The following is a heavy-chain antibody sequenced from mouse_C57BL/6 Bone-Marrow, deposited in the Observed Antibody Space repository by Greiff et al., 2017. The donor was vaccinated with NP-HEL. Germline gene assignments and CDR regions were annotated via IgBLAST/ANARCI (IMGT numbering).Heavy chain of an antibody. CDR3: AREGPYGDY. D-gene: IGHD1-1*01. V-gene: IGHV1-26*01. CDR2: INPNNGGT. Sequence: EVQLQQSGPELVKPGASVKISCKASGYTFTDYYMNWVKQSHGKSLEWIGDINPNNGGTSYNQKFKGKATLPVDKSSSTAYMELRSLTSEDSAVYYCAREGPYGDYWGQGTTLTVSS. J-gene: IGHJ2*01. CDR1: GYTFTDYY.